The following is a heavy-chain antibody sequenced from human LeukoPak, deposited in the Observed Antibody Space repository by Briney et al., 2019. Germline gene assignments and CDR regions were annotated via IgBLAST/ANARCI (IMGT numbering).Heavy chain of an antibody. J-gene: IGHJ6*03. CDR3: ASFYCSGGSCYQYFSYYYMDV. V-gene: IGHV4-4*07. D-gene: IGHD2-15*01. CDR1: GGSISDYS. Sequence: SETLSLTCTVSGGSISDYSWNWIRQPAGKGLEWIGRIYTSGSTNYNPSLKSRVTMSVDTSKNQFSLKLSSVTAADTAVYYCASFYCSGGSCYQYFSYYYMDVWGKGTTVTISS. CDR2: IYTSGST.